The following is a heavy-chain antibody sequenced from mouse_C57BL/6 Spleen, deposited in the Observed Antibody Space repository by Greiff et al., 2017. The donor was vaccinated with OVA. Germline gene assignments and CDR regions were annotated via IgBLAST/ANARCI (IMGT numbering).Heavy chain of an antibody. CDR2: IDPSDSYT. D-gene: IGHD1-1*01. V-gene: IGHV1-59*01. CDR3: ARRGDYYGSSSSYWYFDV. Sequence: QVQLQQPGAELVRPGTSVKLSCKASGYTFTSYWMHWVKQRPGQGLEWIGVIDPSDSYTNYNQKFKGKATLTVDTSSSTAYMQLSSLTSEDSAVYDCARRGDYYGSSSSYWYFDVWGTGTTVTVSS. J-gene: IGHJ1*03. CDR1: GYTFTSYW.